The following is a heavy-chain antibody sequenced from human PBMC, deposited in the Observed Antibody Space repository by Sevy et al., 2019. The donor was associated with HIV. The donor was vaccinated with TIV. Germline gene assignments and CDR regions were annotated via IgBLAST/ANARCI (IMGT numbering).Heavy chain of an antibody. Sequence: GGSLRLSCAASGFTFSSYAMHWVRQAPCKGLEWVADIIYDGSKKYYADSVKGRFTISRDNSKNTLYLQMNGLRAEDTAVYYCARDQHDYAVNVRTGWFAPWGQGTLVTVSS. V-gene: IGHV3-30-3*01. J-gene: IGHJ5*02. CDR2: IIYDGSKK. CDR3: ARDQHDYAVNVRTGWFAP. D-gene: IGHD4-17*01. CDR1: GFTFSSYA.